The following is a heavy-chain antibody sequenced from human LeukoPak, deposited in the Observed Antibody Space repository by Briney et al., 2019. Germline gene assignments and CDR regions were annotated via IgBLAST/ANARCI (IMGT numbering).Heavy chain of an antibody. D-gene: IGHD2-15*01. CDR3: ARDTVVTVPTYYFDY. Sequence: GASVKVSCKASGYTFTGYYMHWVRQAPGQGLEWMGWINPNSGGTNYAQKFQGRVTMTRDTSISTAYMELSRPRSDDTAVYYCARDTVVTVPTYYFDYWGQGTLVTVSS. CDR1: GYTFTGYY. J-gene: IGHJ4*02. V-gene: IGHV1-2*02. CDR2: INPNSGGT.